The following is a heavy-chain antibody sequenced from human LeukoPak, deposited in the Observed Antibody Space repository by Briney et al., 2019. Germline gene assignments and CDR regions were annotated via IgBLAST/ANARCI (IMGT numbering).Heavy chain of an antibody. D-gene: IGHD5-24*01. CDR2: ISTSSSYI. Sequence: TGGSLRLSCAASGFTCSSYEMNWVRQAPGKGLEWVSSISTSSSYIYYADSVKGRFTISRDNAKNSLYLQMNSLRAEDTTVYYCARGRWSFDYWGQGTLVTVSS. CDR3: ARGRWSFDY. V-gene: IGHV3-21*01. CDR1: GFTCSSYE. J-gene: IGHJ4*02.